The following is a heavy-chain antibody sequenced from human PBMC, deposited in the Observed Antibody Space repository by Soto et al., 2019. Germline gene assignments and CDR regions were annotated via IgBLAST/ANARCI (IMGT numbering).Heavy chain of an antibody. Sequence: QVQLQESGPGLVKPSQTLSLTCTVSGGSINSGGYCWSWIRQHPGKGLDWIGCISYGGSTSYNPSLKSRVTISVDTSKNQFSLKLTSVTAADTSVYYCSRGILVWGQGALITVSS. J-gene: IGHJ4*02. D-gene: IGHD5-18*01. CDR3: SRGILV. V-gene: IGHV4-31*03. CDR2: ISYGGST. CDR1: GGSINSGGYC.